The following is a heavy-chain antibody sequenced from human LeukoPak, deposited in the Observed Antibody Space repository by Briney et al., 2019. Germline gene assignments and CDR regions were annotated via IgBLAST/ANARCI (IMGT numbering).Heavy chain of an antibody. V-gene: IGHV4-34*01. J-gene: IGHJ4*02. D-gene: IGHD1-26*01. Sequence: SETLSLTCAVYGGSFSSYYWTWIRQPPGKGLGWIGEINHSGSTNYNPSLKSRVTISVDTSKNQFSLKLSSVTAADTAVYYCARGIGQSHWGQGTLVAVSS. CDR3: ARGIGQSH. CDR2: INHSGST. CDR1: GGSFSSYY.